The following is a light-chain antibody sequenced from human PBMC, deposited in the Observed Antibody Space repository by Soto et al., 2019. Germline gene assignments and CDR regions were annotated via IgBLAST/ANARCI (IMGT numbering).Light chain of an antibody. CDR2: GAS. J-gene: IGKJ1*01. Sequence: EIVLTQSPATLSLSPGERATLSCGASQSVSSSYLAWYQQKPGLAPRLLIYGASIRATGIPARFSGDGSETEFTLTISSLQSDDFAVYYCQQYSDWPPWRFGQGTKVDIK. CDR1: QSVSSSY. CDR3: QQYSDWPPWR. V-gene: IGKV3-15*01.